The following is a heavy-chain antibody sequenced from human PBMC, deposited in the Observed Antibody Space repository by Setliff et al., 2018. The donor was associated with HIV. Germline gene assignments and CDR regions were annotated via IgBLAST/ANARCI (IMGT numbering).Heavy chain of an antibody. CDR3: ARNYYDSSGSYYFDY. V-gene: IGHV3-48*01. Sequence: GGSLRLSCAASGFTFINYSMNWVRQAPGKGLEWVSYISSGSTTIYYADSVKGRFTISRDNAKNSLYLQMNSLRAEDTAVYYCARNYYDSSGSYYFDYWGQGTLVTVSS. D-gene: IGHD3-22*01. CDR1: GFTFINYS. CDR2: ISSGSTTI. J-gene: IGHJ4*02.